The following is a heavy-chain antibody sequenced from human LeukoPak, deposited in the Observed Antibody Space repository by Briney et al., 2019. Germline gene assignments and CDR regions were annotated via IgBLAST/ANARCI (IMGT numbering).Heavy chain of an antibody. V-gene: IGHV3-21*04. CDR1: GFTFSSYS. CDR2: ISSSSSYI. CDR3: AKDRVGEDDWYFDL. J-gene: IGHJ2*01. Sequence: GGSLRLSCAASGFTFSSYSMNWVRQAPGKGLEWVSSISSSSSYIYYADSVKGRFTISRDNAKNSLYLQMNSLRAEDTAVYYCAKDRVGEDDWYFDLWGRGTLVTVSS. D-gene: IGHD1-26*01.